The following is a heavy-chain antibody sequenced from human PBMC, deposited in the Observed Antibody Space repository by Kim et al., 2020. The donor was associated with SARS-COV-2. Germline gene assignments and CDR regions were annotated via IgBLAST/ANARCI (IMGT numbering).Heavy chain of an antibody. J-gene: IGHJ6*02. CDR1: GYTFTSYG. CDR2: ISAYNGNT. D-gene: IGHD6-19*01. Sequence: ASVKVSCKASGYTFTSYGISWVRQAPGQGLEWMGWISAYNGNTNYAQKLQGRVTMTTDTSTSTAYMELRSLRSDDTAVYYCARVPSSGWSIGLYYYYGMDVWGQGTTVTVSS. V-gene: IGHV1-18*01. CDR3: ARVPSSGWSIGLYYYYGMDV.